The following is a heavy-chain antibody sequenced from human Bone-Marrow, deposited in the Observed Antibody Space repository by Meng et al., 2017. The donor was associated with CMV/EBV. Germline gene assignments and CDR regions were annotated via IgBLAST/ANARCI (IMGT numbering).Heavy chain of an antibody. D-gene: IGHD2-15*01. J-gene: IGHJ6*02. CDR3: ARNGYFGISGYYGMDV. Sequence: GGSLRLSCVASGFTFSSYEMNWVRQAPGKGLEWVSYISSSGSTIYYADSVKGRFTISRDNAKNSLYLQMNSLRAEDTAVYYCARNGYFGISGYYGMDVWGQGTTVTVSS. V-gene: IGHV3-48*03. CDR1: GFTFSSYE. CDR2: ISSSGSTI.